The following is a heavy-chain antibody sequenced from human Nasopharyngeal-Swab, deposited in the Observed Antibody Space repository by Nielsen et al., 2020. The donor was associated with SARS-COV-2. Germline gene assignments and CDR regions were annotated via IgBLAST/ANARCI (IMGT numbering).Heavy chain of an antibody. CDR1: GYTFSGYY. V-gene: IGHV1-18*04. CDR3: ARGPGVVPAAKRYFDY. J-gene: IGHJ4*02. CDR2: ISAYNGNT. Sequence: ASVKVSCKASGYTFSGYYMHWVRQAPGQGLEWMGWISAYNGNTNYAQNLQGRVTMTGDTSTSTVYMELSILTSDDTAVYYCARGPGVVPAAKRYFDYWGQGTLVTVSS. D-gene: IGHD2-2*01.